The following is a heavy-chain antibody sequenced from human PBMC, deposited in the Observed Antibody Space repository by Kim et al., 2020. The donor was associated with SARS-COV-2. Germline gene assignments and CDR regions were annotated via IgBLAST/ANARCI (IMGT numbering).Heavy chain of an antibody. CDR2: MNPNSGNT. V-gene: IGHV1-8*01. D-gene: IGHD3-22*01. CDR1: GYTFTSYD. CDR3: ARGGLDYYDGNWFDP. J-gene: IGHJ5*02. Sequence: ASVKVSCKASGYTFTSYDINWVRQATGQGLEWMGWMNPNSGNTGYAQKFQGRVTMTRNTSISTAYMELSSLGSEDTAVYYCARGGLDYYDGNWFDPWGQGTLVTVSS.